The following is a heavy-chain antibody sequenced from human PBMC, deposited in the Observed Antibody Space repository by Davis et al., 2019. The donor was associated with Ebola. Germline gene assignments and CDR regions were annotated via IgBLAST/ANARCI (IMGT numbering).Heavy chain of an antibody. CDR3: ARTPYCSGGSCFYYYYYGMDV. Sequence: MPGGSLRLSCAVYGGSFSGYYWSWIRQPPGKGLEWIGEINHSGSTNYNPSLKSRVTISVDTSKNQFSLKLSSVTAADTAVYYCARTPYCSGGSCFYYYYYGMDVWGQGTTVTVSS. D-gene: IGHD2-15*01. CDR1: GGSFSGYY. J-gene: IGHJ6*02. V-gene: IGHV4-34*01. CDR2: INHSGST.